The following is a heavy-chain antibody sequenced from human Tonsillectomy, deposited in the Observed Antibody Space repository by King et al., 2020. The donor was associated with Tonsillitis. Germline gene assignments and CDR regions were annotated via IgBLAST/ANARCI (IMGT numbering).Heavy chain of an antibody. D-gene: IGHD2-2*01. Sequence: VQLGESGTEVKKPGASVKVSCKASGYTFTTYDIAWVRQATGQGLEGVGWMNPDSGYTAYAQKFQGRVTMTGDTSISTAYMELNSLGSGDTAIYFCARVHQLLRGNDFWGQGTLVTVSS. CDR2: MNPDSGYT. CDR3: ARVHQLLRGNDF. CDR1: GYTFTTYD. J-gene: IGHJ4*02. V-gene: IGHV1-8*01.